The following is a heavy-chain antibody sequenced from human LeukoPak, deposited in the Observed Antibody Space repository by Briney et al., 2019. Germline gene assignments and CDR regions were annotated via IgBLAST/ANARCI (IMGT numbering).Heavy chain of an antibody. D-gene: IGHD5-18*01. Sequence: SETLSLTCTVSGGSISDYYWSWIRQPPGKGLEWIGYISYSGRTNYNPSLKSRVTISVDTSKNQFSLKLSSVTAADTAVYYCARGTAMVPFDYWGQGTLVTVSS. CDR2: ISYSGRT. J-gene: IGHJ4*02. V-gene: IGHV4-59*01. CDR3: ARGTAMVPFDY. CDR1: GGSISDYY.